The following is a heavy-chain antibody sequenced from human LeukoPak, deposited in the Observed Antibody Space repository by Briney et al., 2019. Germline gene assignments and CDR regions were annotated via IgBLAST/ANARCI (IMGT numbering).Heavy chain of an antibody. V-gene: IGHV4-4*07. D-gene: IGHD2-8*01. CDR1: GGSISSYY. Sequence: SETLSLTCTVSGGSISSYYWSWIRQPAGKGLEWIGRIYTSGSTNYNPSLKSRVTMSVDTSKNQFSLKLCSVTAADTAVYYCAREGAPIVLMVYDVVGWFDPWGQGTLVTVSS. J-gene: IGHJ5*02. CDR3: AREGAPIVLMVYDVVGWFDP. CDR2: IYTSGST.